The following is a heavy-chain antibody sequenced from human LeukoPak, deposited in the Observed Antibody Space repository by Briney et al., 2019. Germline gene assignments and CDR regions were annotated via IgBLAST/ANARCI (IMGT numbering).Heavy chain of an antibody. V-gene: IGHV4-61*01. CDR1: GGSISSSSYY. J-gene: IGHJ4*02. D-gene: IGHD1-26*01. Sequence: PSETLSLTCTVSGGSISSSSYYWGWIRQPPGKGLEWIGYIYYSGSTNYNPSLKSRVTISVDTSKNQFSLKLSSVTAADTAVYYCARENGGSYSDYWGQGTLVTVSS. CDR2: IYYSGST. CDR3: ARENGGSYSDY.